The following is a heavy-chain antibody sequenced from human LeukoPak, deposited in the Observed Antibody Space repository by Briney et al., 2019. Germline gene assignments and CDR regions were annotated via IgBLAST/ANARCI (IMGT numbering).Heavy chain of an antibody. CDR3: AREGGGGIAAAGQTWFDP. CDR2: INPSGGST. CDR1: GYTFTNYY. Sequence: ASVKVSCKASGYTFTNYYMHWVRQAPGQGLEWMGTINPSGGSTTYAQKFQGRVTMTRDMSTSTVYMELSSLRSEDTAVYYCAREGGGGIAAAGQTWFDPWGQGTLVTVSS. V-gene: IGHV1-46*01. D-gene: IGHD6-13*01. J-gene: IGHJ5*02.